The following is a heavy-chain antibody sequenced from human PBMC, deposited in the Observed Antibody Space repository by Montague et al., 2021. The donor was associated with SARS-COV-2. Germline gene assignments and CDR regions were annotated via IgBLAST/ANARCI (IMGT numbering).Heavy chain of an antibody. CDR1: GFTFSAYW. D-gene: IGHD6-13*01. V-gene: IGHV3-74*01. J-gene: IGHJ5*02. Sequence: SLRLSCTASGFTFSAYWMHWVRQAPGQGLEWVARIRAEGTTTNYADSVKGRFTISRDNAQDTVYLHMTTLTAEDTAVYYCVRAFSNSFKWFDPWGQGTLVTVSS. CDR2: IRAEGTTT. CDR3: VRAFSNSFKWFDP.